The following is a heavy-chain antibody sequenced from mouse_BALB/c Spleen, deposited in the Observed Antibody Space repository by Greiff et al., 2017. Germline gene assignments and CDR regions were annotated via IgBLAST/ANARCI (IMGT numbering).Heavy chain of an antibody. D-gene: IGHD2-3*01. Sequence: VQLQQSGPELVKPGASVKVSCKASGYAFTSYNMYWVKQSHGKSLEWIGYIDPYNGGTSYNQKFKGKATLTVDKSSSTAYMHLNSLTSEDSAVYYCARFHDGYYSWFAYWGQGTLVTVSA. CDR3: ARFHDGYYSWFAY. J-gene: IGHJ3*01. CDR1: GYAFTSYN. CDR2: IDPYNGGT. V-gene: IGHV1S135*01.